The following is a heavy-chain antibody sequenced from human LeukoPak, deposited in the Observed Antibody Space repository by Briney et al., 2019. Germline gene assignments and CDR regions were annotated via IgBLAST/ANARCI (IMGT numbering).Heavy chain of an antibody. CDR2: ISGSGGST. CDR3: AKVRRLEWLFDY. Sequence: GGSLRLSCAASGFTLSSYAMSWVRQAPGKGLEWVSAISGSGGSTYYADSVKGRFTISRDNSKNTLYLQMNSLRAEDTAVYYCAKVRRLEWLFDYWGQGTLVTVSS. D-gene: IGHD3-3*01. V-gene: IGHV3-23*01. CDR1: GFTLSSYA. J-gene: IGHJ4*02.